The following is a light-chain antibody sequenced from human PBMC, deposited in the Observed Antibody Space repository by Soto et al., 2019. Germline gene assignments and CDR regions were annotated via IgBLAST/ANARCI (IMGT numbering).Light chain of an antibody. Sequence: AIQLTQSPSSLSASVGDRVTITCRASQGISSALAWYQQKPGKAPKLLIYDASSLESGVPSRFSGSGSGTDFTLTISSLQPEDFATYYCQQFNSYPLLFTFVPGTKVDIK. J-gene: IGKJ3*01. V-gene: IGKV1-13*02. CDR3: QQFNSYPLLFT. CDR2: DAS. CDR1: QGISSA.